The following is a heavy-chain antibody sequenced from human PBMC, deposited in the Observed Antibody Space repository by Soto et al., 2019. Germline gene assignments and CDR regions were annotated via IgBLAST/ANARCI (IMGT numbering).Heavy chain of an antibody. CDR1: GGSISSYY. CDR3: ARACSSTSCRPNYYYGMDV. CDR2: IYYSGST. Sequence: SETLSLTCTVSGGSISSYYWSWIRQPPGKGLEWIGYIYYSGSTNYNPSLKSRVTISVDTSKNQFSLKLSSVTAADTAVYYCARACSSTSCRPNYYYGMDVWGQGTTVTVSS. V-gene: IGHV4-59*01. J-gene: IGHJ6*02. D-gene: IGHD2-2*01.